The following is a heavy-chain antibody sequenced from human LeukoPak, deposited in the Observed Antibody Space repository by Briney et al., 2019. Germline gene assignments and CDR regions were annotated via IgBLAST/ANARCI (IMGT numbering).Heavy chain of an antibody. CDR2: IKQDGSEK. J-gene: IGHJ4*02. Sequence: PGGSLRLSCAASGFTFSSYWMSWVRQAPGKGLEWVANIKQDGSEKYYVDSVKGRFTISRDNAKNSLYLQMNSLRAEDTAVYYCARAGGIAARRIPAFDYWGQGTLVTVSS. V-gene: IGHV3-7*01. CDR1: GFTFSSYW. CDR3: ARAGGIAARRIPAFDY. D-gene: IGHD6-6*01.